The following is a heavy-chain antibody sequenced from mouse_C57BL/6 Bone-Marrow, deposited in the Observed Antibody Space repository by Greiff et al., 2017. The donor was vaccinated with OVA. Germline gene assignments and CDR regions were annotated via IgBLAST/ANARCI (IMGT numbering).Heavy chain of an antibody. CDR1: GYSFTDYN. CDR2: INPNYGTT. V-gene: IGHV1-39*01. D-gene: IGHD2-4*01. J-gene: IGHJ4*01. CDR3: AIYYDYDENYAMDY. Sequence: EVQLQQSGPELVKPGASVKISCKASGYSFTDYNMNWVKQSNGKSLEWIGVINPNYGTTSYNQKFKGKATLTIDQSSSTAYMQLNSLTSEDSAVYYCAIYYDYDENYAMDYWGQGTSVTVSS.